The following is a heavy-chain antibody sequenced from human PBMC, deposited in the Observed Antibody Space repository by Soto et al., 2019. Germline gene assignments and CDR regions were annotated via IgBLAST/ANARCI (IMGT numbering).Heavy chain of an antibody. CDR1: GFTFSSYS. V-gene: IGHV3-21*01. Sequence: EVQLVESGGGLVKPGGSLRLSCAASGFTFSSYSMNWVRQAPGKGLEWVSSISSSSSYIYYADSVKGRFTISRDNAKNSLYLQMNSLRAEDTAVYYCARYCSSTSCSTAGGYYYYYGMDVWGQGTTVTVSS. CDR2: ISSSSSYI. CDR3: ARYCSSTSCSTAGGYYYYYGMDV. D-gene: IGHD2-2*02. J-gene: IGHJ6*02.